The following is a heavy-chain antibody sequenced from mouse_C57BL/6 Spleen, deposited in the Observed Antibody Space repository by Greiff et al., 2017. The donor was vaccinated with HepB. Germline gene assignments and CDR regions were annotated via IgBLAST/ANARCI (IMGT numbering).Heavy chain of an antibody. CDR1: GYTFTSYW. CDR2: IDPSDSET. J-gene: IGHJ2*01. D-gene: IGHD2-5*01. CDR3: ARDSNYFDD. V-gene: IGHV1-52*01. Sequence: QVQLQQPGAELVRPGSSVKLSCKASGYTFTSYWMHWVKQRPIQGLEWIGNIDPSDSETHYNQKFKDKATLTVNESSSTAYMQLSSLTSEDSAVYYCARDSNYFDDWGQGTTLTVAS.